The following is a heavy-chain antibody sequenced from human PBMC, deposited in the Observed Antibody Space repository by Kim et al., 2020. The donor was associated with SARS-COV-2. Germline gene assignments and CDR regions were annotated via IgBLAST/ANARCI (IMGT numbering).Heavy chain of an antibody. CDR3: TRADY. J-gene: IGHJ4*02. Sequence: RKAIGRETKNTGSVKGKFTISRDYSKSSAYLQMNSLKTEDTAVYYCTRADYWGQGTLVTVSS. V-gene: IGHV3-49*01. CDR2: RKAIGRET.